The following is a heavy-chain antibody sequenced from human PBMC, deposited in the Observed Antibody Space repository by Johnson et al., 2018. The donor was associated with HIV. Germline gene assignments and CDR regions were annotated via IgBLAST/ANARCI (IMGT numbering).Heavy chain of an antibody. CDR2: INQDGSVR. CDR3: ARDPGSSAFDI. J-gene: IGHJ3*02. V-gene: IGHV3-7*05. Sequence: VQLVESGGGLVQPGGSLRLSCAASGFTFSSYAMSWVRQAPGKGLEFVANINQDGSVRNYVDSVKGRFTISRDNTKNSLYLQMNSLRAEDTAVYYCARDPGSSAFDILGQGTMVTVSS. D-gene: IGHD3-10*01. CDR1: GFTFSSYA.